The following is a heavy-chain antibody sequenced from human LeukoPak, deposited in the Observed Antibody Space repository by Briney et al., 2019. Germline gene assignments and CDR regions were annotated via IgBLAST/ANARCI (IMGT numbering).Heavy chain of an antibody. CDR3: TRGSCGWYAD. CDR1: GFTFSNYW. J-gene: IGHJ4*02. V-gene: IGHV3-74*03. D-gene: IGHD6-19*01. CDR2: ISGDGYST. Sequence: PGGSVRLSCAPSGFTFSNYWMHWVRHAPGKELVWVSCISGDGYSTKYADSVKGRLTIARANVKNTMYMQMNSLRAEDTGVYYCTRGSCGWYADWGQGTLVTVSS.